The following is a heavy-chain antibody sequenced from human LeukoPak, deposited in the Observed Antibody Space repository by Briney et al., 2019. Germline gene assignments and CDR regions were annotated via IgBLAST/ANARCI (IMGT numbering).Heavy chain of an antibody. CDR1: GFTLGTYD. J-gene: IGHJ6*02. CDR2: ISRSGGST. CDR3: TRDLMDYDVSTGLHHYYMDV. Sequence: PGGSLRLSCAASGFTLGTYDMYWVRQAPGKGLECVSSISRSGGSTYYADSVRGRFTISRDNAKNTLYLQMNTLRVEDTAVYYCTRDLMDYDVSTGLHHYYMDVWGQGTTVTVSS. D-gene: IGHD3-9*01. V-gene: IGHV3-23*01.